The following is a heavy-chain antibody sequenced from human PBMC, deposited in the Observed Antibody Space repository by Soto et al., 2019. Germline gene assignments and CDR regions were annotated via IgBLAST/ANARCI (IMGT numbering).Heavy chain of an antibody. D-gene: IGHD6-13*01. V-gene: IGHV3-30*18. CDR3: AKRNSETFDY. CDR1: GFTFSSYG. Sequence: QVQLVESGGGVVQPGRSLRLSCAASGFTFSSYGMHWVRQAPGKGLEWVAVISYDGSNKYYADSVKGRFTISRDNSKNTLYLQMNRLRAEDTAVYYCAKRNSETFDYWGQGTLVTVSS. J-gene: IGHJ4*02. CDR2: ISYDGSNK.